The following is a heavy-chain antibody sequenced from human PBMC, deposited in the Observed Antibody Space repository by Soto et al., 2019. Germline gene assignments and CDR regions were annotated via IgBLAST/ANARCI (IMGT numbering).Heavy chain of an antibody. J-gene: IGHJ4*02. Sequence: SETLSLTCAVSCGSISSGDYSWSWIRQPPGKGLEWLGYISDSGSTYYNPSLKSRATISADRSKNQFSLNLSSVTAADTAVYYCARGSTDYFDSTGYHGYFDYWGQGTLVTVSS. CDR1: CGSISSGDYS. V-gene: IGHV4-30-2*01. CDR3: ARGSTDYFDSTGYHGYFDY. D-gene: IGHD3-22*01. CDR2: ISDSGST.